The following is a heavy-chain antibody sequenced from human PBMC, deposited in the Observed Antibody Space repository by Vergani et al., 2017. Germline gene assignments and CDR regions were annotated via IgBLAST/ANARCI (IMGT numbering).Heavy chain of an antibody. D-gene: IGHD1-14*01. J-gene: IGHJ6*03. CDR3: ARDGPRTTPYYYYYMDV. V-gene: IGHV3-30-3*01. CDR1: GFTFSSYA. CDR2: ISYDGSNK. Sequence: QVQLVESGGGVVQPGRSLRLSCAASGFTFSSYAMHWVRQAPGKGLEWVAVISYDGSNKYYADSVKGRFTISRDNSKNTLYLQMNSLRAEDTAVYYCARDGPRTTPYYYYYMDVWGKGTTVTVSS.